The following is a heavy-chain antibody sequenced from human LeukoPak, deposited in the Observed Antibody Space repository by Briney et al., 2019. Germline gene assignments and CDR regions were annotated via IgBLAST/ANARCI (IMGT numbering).Heavy chain of an antibody. CDR3: AKDGRGWEPPSGYFDY. CDR1: RFTFSSYG. J-gene: IGHJ4*02. D-gene: IGHD1-26*01. CDR2: ISYDGSNK. Sequence: GRSLRLSCAASRFTFSSYGMHWVRQAPGKGLEWVAVISYDGSNKYYADSVKGRFTISRDNSKNTPYLQMNSLRTGDTAVYFCAKDGRGWEPPSGYFDYWGQGTLVTVSS. V-gene: IGHV3-30*18.